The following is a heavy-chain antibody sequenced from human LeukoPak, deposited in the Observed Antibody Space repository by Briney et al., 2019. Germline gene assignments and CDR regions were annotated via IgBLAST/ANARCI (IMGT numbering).Heavy chain of an antibody. CDR3: AKASGSYWAAFDI. V-gene: IGHV3-30*02. J-gene: IGHJ3*02. D-gene: IGHD1-26*01. CDR2: IRYDGFNK. CDR1: GFTFSTFG. Sequence: PGGSLRLSCAASGFAASGFTFSTFGMHWVRQAPGKGLEWVAFIRYDGFNKYYADSVKGRFTISRDDSKNTLYLQMNSLRAEDTAAYYCAKASGSYWAAFDIWGQGTMVTVSS.